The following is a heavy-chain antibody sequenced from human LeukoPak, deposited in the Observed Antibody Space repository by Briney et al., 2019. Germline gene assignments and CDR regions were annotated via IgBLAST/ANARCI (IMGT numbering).Heavy chain of an antibody. Sequence: GGSLRLSCAASGFTVNTYEMNWVREAPGKGLEWVSYINSRDNIVYYADSVKGRFTISRDNAKNSLSLQMNSLRAEDTAVYYCARGGYCSSAICYSLNAFDIWGQGTVVTISS. V-gene: IGHV3-48*03. CDR2: INSRDNIV. CDR3: ARGGYCSSAICYSLNAFDI. CDR1: GFTVNTYE. D-gene: IGHD2-2*01. J-gene: IGHJ3*02.